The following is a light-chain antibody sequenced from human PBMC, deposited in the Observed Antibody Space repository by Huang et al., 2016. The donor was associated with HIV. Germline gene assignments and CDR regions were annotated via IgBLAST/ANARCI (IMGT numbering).Light chain of an antibody. Sequence: DILMTQTPLSPPVNSGESASISCRSSHNLLNNDDGNTYLDWYLQRPGQSPQLLIYTLSSRASGVSDRISGNGSGTNFTLEISRIRAEDAGIYYCMQRLEFPWTFGQGTKVEVK. CDR2: TLS. V-gene: IGKV2-40*01. CDR3: MQRLEFPWT. CDR1: HNLLNNDDGNTY. J-gene: IGKJ1*01.